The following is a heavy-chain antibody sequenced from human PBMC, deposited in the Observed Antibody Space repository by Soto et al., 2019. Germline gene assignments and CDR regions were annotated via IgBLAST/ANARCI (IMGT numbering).Heavy chain of an antibody. V-gene: IGHV4-34*01. J-gene: IGHJ6*02. D-gene: IGHD3-3*02. CDR3: VRGQPHRITIFEVVIRSYDYGMDV. CDR2: INYRGSS. CDR1: GGSFTGYY. Sequence: SETLSLTCAVYGGSFTGYYWTWIRQTPGKELEWIGEINYRGSSYYNPSLESRISMAVDTSKNQFSLKLRSVTAADTAVYFCVRGQPHRITIFEVVIRSYDYGMDVWGQGTTVTVSS.